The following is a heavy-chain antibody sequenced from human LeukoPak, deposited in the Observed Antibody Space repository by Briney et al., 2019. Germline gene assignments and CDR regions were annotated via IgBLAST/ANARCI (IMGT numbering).Heavy chain of an antibody. V-gene: IGHV5-51*01. CDR2: IYPGDSDT. Sequence: GESLKISCKGSGYSFTSYWIGWVRQMPGKGLEWMGIIYPGDSDTRYSPSFQGQVTISADKSISTAYLQWSSLKASDTAMYYCARHRAYCGGDCYPTYYYYYMDVWGKGTTVTVPS. J-gene: IGHJ6*03. CDR3: ARHRAYCGGDCYPTYYYYYMDV. D-gene: IGHD2-21*02. CDR1: GYSFTSYW.